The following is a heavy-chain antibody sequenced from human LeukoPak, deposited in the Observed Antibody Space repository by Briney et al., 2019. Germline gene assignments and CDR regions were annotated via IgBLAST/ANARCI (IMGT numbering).Heavy chain of an antibody. Sequence: GGSLRLSCAASGFTFSSYAMSWVRQAPGKGLEWVSAISGSGGSTYYADSVKGRFTISRDNSKNTLYLQMNSLRAEDTAVYYCARVSKYGDYPDYWGQGTLVTVSS. D-gene: IGHD4-17*01. V-gene: IGHV3-23*01. CDR2: ISGSGGST. J-gene: IGHJ4*02. CDR3: ARVSKYGDYPDY. CDR1: GFTFSSYA.